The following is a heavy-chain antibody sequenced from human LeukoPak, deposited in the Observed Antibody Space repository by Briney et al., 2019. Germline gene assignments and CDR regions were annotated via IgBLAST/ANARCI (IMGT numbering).Heavy chain of an antibody. V-gene: IGHV4-39*01. Sequence: SETLSLTCTVSGGSISSSSYYWGWIRQPPGKGLEWIGSIYYSGSTYYNPSLKSRVTISVDTSKNQFSLKLSSVTAADTAVYYCARQGGGFWYFDLWGRGTLVTVSS. CDR3: ARQGGGFWYFDL. D-gene: IGHD6-25*01. CDR1: GGSISSSSYY. J-gene: IGHJ2*01. CDR2: IYYSGST.